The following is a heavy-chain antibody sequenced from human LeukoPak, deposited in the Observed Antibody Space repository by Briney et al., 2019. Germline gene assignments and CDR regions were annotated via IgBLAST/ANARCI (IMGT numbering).Heavy chain of an antibody. D-gene: IGHD6-13*01. V-gene: IGHV4-59*01. J-gene: IGHJ4*02. Sequence: PSETLSLTCTVSGGSIRSYYWSWIRQPPGKGLEWIGYMYYRGNTNYNPSLKSRVTISVDTSKNQFSLKLSSVTAADTAVYYCAAGVHGIAAAGDYYFDYWGQGTLVTVSS. CDR1: GGSIRSYY. CDR2: MYYRGNT. CDR3: AAGVHGIAAAGDYYFDY.